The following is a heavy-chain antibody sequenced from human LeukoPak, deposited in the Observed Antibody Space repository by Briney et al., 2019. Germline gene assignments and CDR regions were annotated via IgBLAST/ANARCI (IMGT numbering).Heavy chain of an antibody. CDR3: ARGPHWATFDY. Sequence: GGPLRLSCAASGFTFSSYAMHWVRQAPGKGLEWVAVISYDGSNKYYADSVKGRFTISRDNSKNTLYLQMNSLRAEDTAVYYCARGPHWATFDYWGQGTLVTVSS. J-gene: IGHJ4*02. V-gene: IGHV3-30-3*01. D-gene: IGHD3-16*01. CDR1: GFTFSSYA. CDR2: ISYDGSNK.